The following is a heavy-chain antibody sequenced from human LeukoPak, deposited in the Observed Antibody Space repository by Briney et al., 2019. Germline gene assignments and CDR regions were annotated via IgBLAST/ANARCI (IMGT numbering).Heavy chain of an antibody. V-gene: IGHV4-34*01. D-gene: IGHD2-2*01. CDR1: GGSFSGYY. Sequence: SETLSLTCAVYGGSFSGYYWSWIRQPPGKGLEWIGEINHSGSTNYNPSLKSRVTIPVDTSKNQFSLKLSSVTAADTAVYYCARRGYCSSTSCYPHYFGVRYFDYWGQGTLVTVSS. J-gene: IGHJ4*02. CDR2: INHSGST. CDR3: ARRGYCSSTSCYPHYFGVRYFDY.